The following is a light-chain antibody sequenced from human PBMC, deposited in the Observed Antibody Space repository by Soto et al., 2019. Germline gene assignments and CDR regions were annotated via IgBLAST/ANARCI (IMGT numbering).Light chain of an antibody. Sequence: EVVLPQSPATLSLSPGERATLSCRASQNVRTFLDWYQHKPGQAPRLLIYGASNRATGIPARFSGSGSGTDFTPTISSLEPEDFAVYDGEQHSHWPPWTFGQGTRVEIQ. CDR3: EQHSHWPPWT. CDR1: QNVRTF. CDR2: GAS. J-gene: IGKJ1*01. V-gene: IGKV3-11*01.